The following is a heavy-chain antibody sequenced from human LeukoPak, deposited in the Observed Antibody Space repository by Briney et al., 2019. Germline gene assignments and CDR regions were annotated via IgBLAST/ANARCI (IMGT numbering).Heavy chain of an antibody. CDR3: AKEQKDYGAIEGFDY. J-gene: IGHJ4*02. CDR2: ISWNSGSI. Sequence: PGGSLRLSCAASGFTFDDYAMHWVRQAPGKGLEWVSGISWNSGSIGYADSVKGRFTISRDNAKNSLYLQMNSLRAEDTAVYYCAKEQKDYGAIEGFDYWGQGTLVTVSS. D-gene: IGHD4-17*01. CDR1: GFTFDDYA. V-gene: IGHV3-9*01.